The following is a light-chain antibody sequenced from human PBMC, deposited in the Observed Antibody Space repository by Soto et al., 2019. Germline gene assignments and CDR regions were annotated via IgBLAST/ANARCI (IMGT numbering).Light chain of an antibody. J-gene: IGLJ1*01. CDR1: SSDVGGYNY. Sequence: QSALTQPASVSGSPGQSITISCTGSSSDVGGYNYVSWYQQHPGTAPKLLIYEVSNRPSGVSNRFSGSKSGNTASLTISGLEAEDEHDYYCSSYTSSSTLVFGAVTKVTV. CDR3: SSYTSSSTLV. CDR2: EVS. V-gene: IGLV2-14*01.